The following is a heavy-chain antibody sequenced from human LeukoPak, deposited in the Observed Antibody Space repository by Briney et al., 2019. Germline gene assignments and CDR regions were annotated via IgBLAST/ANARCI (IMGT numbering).Heavy chain of an antibody. CDR3: ASQRGLVKFDY. Sequence: GGSLRLSCAASGFTVSSNYMSWVRQAPGKGLEWVSVIYSGGSTSNADSVKGRFTISRDNSKNTVYLQMNSLRAEDTAVYYCASQRGLVKFDYWGQGTLVTVSS. D-gene: IGHD3/OR15-3a*01. J-gene: IGHJ4*02. CDR1: GFTVSSNY. V-gene: IGHV3-66*04. CDR2: IYSGGST.